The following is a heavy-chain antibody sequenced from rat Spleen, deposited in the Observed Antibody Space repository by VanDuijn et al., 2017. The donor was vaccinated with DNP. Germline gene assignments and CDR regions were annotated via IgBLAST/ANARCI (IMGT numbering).Heavy chain of an antibody. Sequence: EVQLVESGGGLVQPGRSLKLSCVASGFTINKYWMSWIRQAPGKGLEWVASITNTGGSIYYPDSVKGRFTISRDNAQNTLYLQMNSLRSEDTATYYCTRGFTIAAISTFDYWGQGVMVTVSS. CDR1: GFTINKYW. D-gene: IGHD1-2*01. V-gene: IGHV5-31*01. J-gene: IGHJ2*01. CDR3: TRGFTIAAISTFDY. CDR2: ITNTGGSI.